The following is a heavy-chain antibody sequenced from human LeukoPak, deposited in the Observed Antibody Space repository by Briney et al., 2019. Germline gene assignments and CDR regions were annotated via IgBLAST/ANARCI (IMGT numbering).Heavy chain of an antibody. CDR2: ISSSSSTI. CDR3: AKTGRGDY. J-gene: IGHJ4*02. V-gene: IGHV3-48*01. CDR1: GFTFSSYS. Sequence: GGSLRLSCAASGFTFSSYSMNWVRQAPGKGLEWVSYISSSSSTIYYADSVKGRFTISRDNAKNSLYLQMNSLRAEDTAVYYCAKTGRGDYWGQGTLVTVSS. D-gene: IGHD3-10*01.